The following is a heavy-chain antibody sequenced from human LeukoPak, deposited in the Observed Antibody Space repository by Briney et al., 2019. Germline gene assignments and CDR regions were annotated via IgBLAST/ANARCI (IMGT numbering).Heavy chain of an antibody. CDR1: GFTFSSYA. CDR2: ISGSGGST. D-gene: IGHD3-3*01. V-gene: IGHV3-23*01. J-gene: IGHJ4*02. CDR3: AKPRRGRRGYWEAFDY. Sequence: GGSLRLSCAASGFTFSSYAMSWVRQAPGKGLEWVSAISGSGGSTYYADSVKGRFTISRDNSKNTLYLQMNSLRAEDTAVYYCAKPRRGRRGYWEAFDYWGQGTLVTVSS.